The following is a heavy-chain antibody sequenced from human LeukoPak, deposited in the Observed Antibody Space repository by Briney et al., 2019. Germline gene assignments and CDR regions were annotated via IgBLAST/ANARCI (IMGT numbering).Heavy chain of an antibody. CDR1: GGSISSYY. D-gene: IGHD1-26*01. CDR2: IYYSGST. J-gene: IGHJ5*02. Sequence: SETLSLTCTVSGGSISSYYWSWIRQPPGKGLEWIGYIYYSGSTNYNPSLKSRVTISVDTSKNQFSLNLRSVTAADTAVYYCARVSGSYYPGWFDPWGQGTLVTVSS. V-gene: IGHV4-59*12. CDR3: ARVSGSYYPGWFDP.